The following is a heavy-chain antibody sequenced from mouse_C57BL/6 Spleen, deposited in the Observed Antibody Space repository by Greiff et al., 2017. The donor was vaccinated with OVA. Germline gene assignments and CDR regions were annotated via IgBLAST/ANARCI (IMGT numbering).Heavy chain of an antibody. J-gene: IGHJ4*01. V-gene: IGHV5-17*01. CDR1: GFTFSDYG. Sequence: EVNLVESGGGLVKPGGSLKLSCAASGFTFSDYGMHWVRQAPEKGLEWVAYISSGSSTIYYADTVKGRFTISRDNAKNTLFLQMTSLRSEDTAMYYCARQSSGYPYAMDYWGQGTSVTVSS. CDR3: ARQSSGYPYAMDY. D-gene: IGHD3-2*02. CDR2: ISSGSSTI.